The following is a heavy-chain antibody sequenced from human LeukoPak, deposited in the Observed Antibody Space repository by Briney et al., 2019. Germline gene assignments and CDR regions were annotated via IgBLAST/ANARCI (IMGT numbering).Heavy chain of an antibody. J-gene: IGHJ4*02. D-gene: IGHD6-13*01. CDR3: ARPSSSWYDNFDY. CDR2: IYPGDSDA. Sequence: GESLKISCKGSGYSFTNYWIGWVRQMPGKGLEWMGVIYPGDSDARYSPSFQSQVTISADKSISTAYLQWSSLKASDTALYYCARPSSSWYDNFDYWGQGTLVTVSS. V-gene: IGHV5-51*01. CDR1: GYSFTNYW.